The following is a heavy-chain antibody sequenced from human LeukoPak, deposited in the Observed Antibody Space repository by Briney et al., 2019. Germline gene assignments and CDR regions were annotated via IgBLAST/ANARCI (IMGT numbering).Heavy chain of an antibody. V-gene: IGHV3-30*18. J-gene: IGHJ4*02. Sequence: GRSLRLSCAAFGFTFSSYGMHWVRQAPGKGLEWVAVISYDGSNKYYADSVKGRFTISRDNSKNTLYLQMNSLRAEDTAVYYCAKGRYSSSWYYFDYWGQGTVVSV. CDR1: GFTFSSYG. D-gene: IGHD6-13*01. CDR2: ISYDGSNK. CDR3: AKGRYSSSWYYFDY.